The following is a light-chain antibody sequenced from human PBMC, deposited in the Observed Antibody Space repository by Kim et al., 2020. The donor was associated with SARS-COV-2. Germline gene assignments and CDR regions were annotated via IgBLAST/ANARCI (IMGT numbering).Light chain of an antibody. J-gene: IGLJ3*02. CDR2: DRN. V-gene: IGLV3-19*01. CDR1: SLRNYY. CDR3: NSRDSSGDHSWV. Sequence: SSELTQDPAVSVALGQTVRITCQGDSLRNYYATWYQQKPGQAPVLVIYDRNNRPSGIPDRFSGSRSGNTASLTITGAQAEDEADYYCNSRDSSGDHSWVF.